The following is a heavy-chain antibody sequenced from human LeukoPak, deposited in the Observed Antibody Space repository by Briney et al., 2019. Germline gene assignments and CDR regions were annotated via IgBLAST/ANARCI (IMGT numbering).Heavy chain of an antibody. V-gene: IGHV3-23*01. CDR3: AKSYSSGWSYMDV. Sequence: GGSLRLSLAASGFTFSNYAMNWVRQAPGKGLEWVSGISESGSSTYYADSVKGRFTISRDNAKNSLYLQMNSLRAEDTAVYYCAKSYSSGWSYMDVWGKGTTVTVSS. J-gene: IGHJ6*03. CDR1: GFTFSNYA. CDR2: ISESGSST. D-gene: IGHD6-19*01.